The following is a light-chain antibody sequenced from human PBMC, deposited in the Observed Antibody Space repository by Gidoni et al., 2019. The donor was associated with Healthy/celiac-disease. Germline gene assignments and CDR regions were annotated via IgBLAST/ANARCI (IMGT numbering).Light chain of an antibody. J-gene: IGKJ4*01. CDR3: QQRSNWPPGLT. V-gene: IGKV3-11*01. Sequence: EIVLPQPQATLSLSPGERATLSCRASQSVSSYLAWYQQKPGKPPRLLSYDASNRATGSPARFSGGGSGTDFTLTISSLETEDFAVYYCQQRSNWPPGLTFGGGTKVEIK. CDR1: QSVSSY. CDR2: DAS.